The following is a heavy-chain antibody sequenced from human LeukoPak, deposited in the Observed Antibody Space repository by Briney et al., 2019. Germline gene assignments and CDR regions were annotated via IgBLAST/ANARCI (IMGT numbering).Heavy chain of an antibody. CDR1: GYTFTGYY. Sequence: ASVKVSCKASGYTFTGYYMHWVRLAPGQGLEWMGRINPDNGATNYAQKLQGRVTITGDTSISTAYMELSGLRSDDTAVYYCTRESGSYHGNDYWGQGTLVTVSS. CDR3: TRESGSYHGNDY. CDR2: INPDNGAT. V-gene: IGHV1-2*06. D-gene: IGHD1-26*01. J-gene: IGHJ4*02.